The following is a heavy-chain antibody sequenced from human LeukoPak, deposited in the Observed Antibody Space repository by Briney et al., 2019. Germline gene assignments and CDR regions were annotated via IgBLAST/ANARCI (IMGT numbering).Heavy chain of an antibody. J-gene: IGHJ2*01. Sequence: SQTLSLTCAISGDSVSSNSAAWNWITQSPSRGLEWLGRTYYRSKWFNDYAISVKSRITINPDTSKNQFSLQLNSVTPEDTAVYYCARDRGIAAAGYFGLWGRGTLVTVSS. CDR1: GDSVSSNSAA. V-gene: IGHV6-1*01. D-gene: IGHD6-13*01. CDR2: TYYRSKWFN. CDR3: ARDRGIAAAGYFGL.